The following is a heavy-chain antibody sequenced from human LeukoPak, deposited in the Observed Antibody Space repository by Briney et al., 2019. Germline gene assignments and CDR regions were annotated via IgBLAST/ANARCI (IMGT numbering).Heavy chain of an antibody. Sequence: PAGTLRLSCAASGFIFSSYWMSWVRQAPGKGLEWVANIKQDGSEEVYVDSVKGRFTISRDNAKNSLFLQMNPLRAEDTAVYYCARDPYSSTWSYGMDVWGQGTTVTVSS. J-gene: IGHJ6*02. V-gene: IGHV3-7*05. CDR3: ARDPYSSTWSYGMDV. CDR2: IKQDGSEE. CDR1: GFIFSSYW. D-gene: IGHD6-6*01.